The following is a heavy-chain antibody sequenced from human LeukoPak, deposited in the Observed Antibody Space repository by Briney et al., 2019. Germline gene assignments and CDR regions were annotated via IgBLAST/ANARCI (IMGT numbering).Heavy chain of an antibody. J-gene: IGHJ4*02. Sequence: PGGSLRLSCAASGFTVSKRYMSWVRQAPGKGLEWVSVIHGDGSTYYADSVKGRFTISRDNSKNTLYLQMNSLRAEDTAVYYCARGESSDCTCIDYWGQGTLVSVSS. CDR3: ARGESSDCTCIDY. D-gene: IGHD2-21*02. CDR2: IHGDGST. V-gene: IGHV3-53*01. CDR1: GFTVSKRY.